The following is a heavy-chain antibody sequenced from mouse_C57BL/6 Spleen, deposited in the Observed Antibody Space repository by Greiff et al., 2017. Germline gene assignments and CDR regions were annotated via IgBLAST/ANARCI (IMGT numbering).Heavy chain of an antibody. Sequence: VQLQESGAELVKPGASVKISCKASGYAFSSYWMNWVKQRPGKGLEWIGQIYPGDGDTNYNGKFKGKATLTADKSSSTAYMQLSSLTSEDSAVYFCARIYYGNYVYAMDYWGQGTSVTVSS. V-gene: IGHV1-80*01. CDR3: ARIYYGNYVYAMDY. J-gene: IGHJ4*01. CDR1: GYAFSSYW. D-gene: IGHD2-1*01. CDR2: IYPGDGDT.